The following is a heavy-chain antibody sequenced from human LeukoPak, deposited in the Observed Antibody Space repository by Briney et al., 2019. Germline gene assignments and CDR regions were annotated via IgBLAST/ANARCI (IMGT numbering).Heavy chain of an antibody. D-gene: IGHD5-18*01. V-gene: IGHV3-21*01. CDR2: ISRSSGYI. Sequence: GGSLRLSCAASGFTFSSYSMNWVRQAPGKGLEWVSSISRSSGYIYYADSVKGRFTISTDNAKNSLYLQMNSLRAEDTAVYYCARVGIQEWGDDYYYYLAVWGKGTTVTVSS. CDR1: GFTFSSYS. J-gene: IGHJ6*03. CDR3: ARVGIQEWGDDYYYYLAV.